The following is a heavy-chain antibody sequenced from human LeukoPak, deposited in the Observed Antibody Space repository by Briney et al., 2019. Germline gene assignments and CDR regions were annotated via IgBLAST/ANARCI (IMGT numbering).Heavy chain of an antibody. CDR3: ARGGSGNWNAPFDY. CDR2: INSDGSST. D-gene: IGHD1-1*01. J-gene: IGHJ4*02. Sequence: GGSLRLSCAASGFTFSSYWMHWVRQAPGKGLVWVSRINSDGSSTSYADSVKGRFTISRDNAKNSLYLQMNSLRAEDTAVYYCARGGSGNWNAPFDYWGQGTQVTVSS. CDR1: GFTFSSYW. V-gene: IGHV3-74*01.